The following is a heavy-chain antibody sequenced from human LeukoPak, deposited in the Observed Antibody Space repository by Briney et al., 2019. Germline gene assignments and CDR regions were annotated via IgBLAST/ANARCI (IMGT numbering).Heavy chain of an antibody. J-gene: IGHJ4*02. D-gene: IGHD3-16*02. CDR2: IYYSGTT. CDR1: GGSITNFY. V-gene: IGHV4-59*01. Sequence: PSETLSLTCTVSGGSITNFYGGWIRQSPGKGLELIGYIYYSGTTNYSPSLKSRVSISVDTSKKQFSLKLSSVTAADTAVYYCAREGGSYRPLDYSGQGTLVTVSS. CDR3: AREGGSYRPLDY.